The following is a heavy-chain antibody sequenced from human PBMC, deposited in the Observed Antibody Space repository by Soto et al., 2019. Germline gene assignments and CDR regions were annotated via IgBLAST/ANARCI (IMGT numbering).Heavy chain of an antibody. V-gene: IGHV3-53*04. Sequence: GGSLRLSCAASGFTVSSNYMSWVRQAPGKGLEWVSVIYSGGSTYYADSVKGRFTISRHNSKNTLYLQMNSLRAEDTAVYYCASNSDLYSSSQPKDWGQGTLVTVSS. J-gene: IGHJ4*02. CDR1: GFTVSSNY. D-gene: IGHD6-13*01. CDR3: ASNSDLYSSSQPKD. CDR2: IYSGGST.